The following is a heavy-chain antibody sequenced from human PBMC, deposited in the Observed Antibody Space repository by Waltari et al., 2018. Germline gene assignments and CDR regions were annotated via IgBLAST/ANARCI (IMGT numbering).Heavy chain of an antibody. D-gene: IGHD3-10*01. V-gene: IGHV1-69*04. CDR1: GGTFSSYA. J-gene: IGHJ6*02. CDR3: ARRGGSGRHYYYGMDV. CDR2: IIPILGIA. Sequence: QVQLVQSGAEVKKPGSSVKVSCKASGGTFSSYAISWVRQAPGQGLEWMGRIIPILGIANYAQKCQGRVTITADKSTSTAYMELSGLRSEDTAVYYCARRGGSGRHYYYGMDVWGQGTLVSVSS.